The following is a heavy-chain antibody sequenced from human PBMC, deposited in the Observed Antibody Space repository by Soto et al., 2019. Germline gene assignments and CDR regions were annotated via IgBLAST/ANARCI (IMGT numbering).Heavy chain of an antibody. D-gene: IGHD3-10*01. CDR2: INHSGST. Sequence: SETLSLTCAVYGGSFSGYYWSWIRQPPGKGLEWIGEINHSGSTNYNPSLKSRVTISVDTSKNQFSLKLGSVTAADTAVYYCARCLELYYYGSGSYYTGVFDYYYYMDVWGKGTTVTVSS. J-gene: IGHJ6*03. CDR1: GGSFSGYY. V-gene: IGHV4-34*01. CDR3: ARCLELYYYGSGSYYTGVFDYYYYMDV.